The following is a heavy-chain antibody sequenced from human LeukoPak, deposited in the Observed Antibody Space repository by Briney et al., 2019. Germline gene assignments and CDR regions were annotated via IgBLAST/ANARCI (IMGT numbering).Heavy chain of an antibody. J-gene: IGHJ4*02. V-gene: IGHV3-23*01. CDR2: ISSSADST. CDR1: GFTFSSYA. CDR3: AKPLEKYTYGGNFDY. D-gene: IGHD4-23*01. Sequence: GESLKISCEASGFTFSSYAMSWVRQAPGKGLAWVSVISSSADSTYYADSVKGRFTISRDNSKNTLHLQMNNLRAEDTAVYYCAKPLEKYTYGGNFDYWGQGILVTVSS.